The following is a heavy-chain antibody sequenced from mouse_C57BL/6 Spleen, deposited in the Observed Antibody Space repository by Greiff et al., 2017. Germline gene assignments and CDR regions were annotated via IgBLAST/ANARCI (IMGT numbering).Heavy chain of an antibody. J-gene: IGHJ3*01. CDR2: IHPNSGST. D-gene: IGHD2-5*01. V-gene: IGHV1-64*01. Sequence: QVHVKQPGAELVKPGASVKLSCKASGYTFTSYWMHWVKQRPGQGLEWIGMIHPNSGSTNYNEKFKSKATLTVDKSSSTAYMQLSSLTSEDSAVYYCAPYYSNYVFAYWGQGTLVTVSA. CDR3: APYYSNYVFAY. CDR1: GYTFTSYW.